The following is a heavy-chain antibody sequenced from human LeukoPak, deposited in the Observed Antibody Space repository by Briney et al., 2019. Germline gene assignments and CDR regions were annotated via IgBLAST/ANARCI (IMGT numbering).Heavy chain of an antibody. J-gene: IGHJ4*02. D-gene: IGHD3-22*01. CDR2: ISAYTGKT. Sequence: ASVKVSCKASGYTFTGYYMHWVRQAPGQGIEWMGWISAYTGKTNYAQKLQGRVTMTTDTSTSTAYMELRSLRSDDTAVYYCARVRDYDSSGYQFHFDYWGQGTLVTVSS. CDR1: GYTFTGYY. CDR3: ARVRDYDSSGYQFHFDY. V-gene: IGHV1-18*04.